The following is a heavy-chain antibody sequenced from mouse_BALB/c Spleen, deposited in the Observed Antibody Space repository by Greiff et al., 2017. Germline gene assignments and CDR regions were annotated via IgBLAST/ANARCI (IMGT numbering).Heavy chain of an antibody. V-gene: IGHV2-6-7*01. CDR3: ARDRGIYGYGEYFDV. CDR1: GFSLTGYG. J-gene: IGHJ1*01. CDR2: IWGDGST. D-gene: IGHD2-2*01. Sequence: VHLVESGPGLVAPSQSLSITCTVSGFSLTGYGVNWVRQPPGKGLEWLGMIWGDGSTDYNSALKSRLSISKDNSKSQVFLKMNSLQTDDTARYYCARDRGIYGYGEYFDVWGAGTTVTVSS.